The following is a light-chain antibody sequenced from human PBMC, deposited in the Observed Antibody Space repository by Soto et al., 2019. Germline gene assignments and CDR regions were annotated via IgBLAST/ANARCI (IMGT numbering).Light chain of an antibody. CDR3: QQYNNYPRT. CDR2: DAS. Sequence: DIQMTQSASTLSVSIGDRVTITCRASESIRTWLAWYQHKPGKAPKFLIYDASSLESGVPSRFSGSGSGTEFTLTISNLQTDDFATYFCQQYNNYPRTFGQGTKVDIK. V-gene: IGKV1-5*01. CDR1: ESIRTW. J-gene: IGKJ1*01.